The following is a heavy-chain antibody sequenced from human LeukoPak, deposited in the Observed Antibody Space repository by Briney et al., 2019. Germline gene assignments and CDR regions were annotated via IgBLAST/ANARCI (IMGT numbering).Heavy chain of an antibody. CDR1: GYTFTSYY. Sequence: ASVKVSCKASGYTFTSYYMHWARQAPGQGLEWMGIINPSGGSTSYAQKFQGRVTMTRDMSTSTVYMELSSLRSEDTAVYYCAREEGTVGATTDYYFDYWGQGTLVTVSS. CDR3: AREEGTVGATTDYYFDY. V-gene: IGHV1-46*01. CDR2: INPSGGST. D-gene: IGHD1-26*01. J-gene: IGHJ4*02.